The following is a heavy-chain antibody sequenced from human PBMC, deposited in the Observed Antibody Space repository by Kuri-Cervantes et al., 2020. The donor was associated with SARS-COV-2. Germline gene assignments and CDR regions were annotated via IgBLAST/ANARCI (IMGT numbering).Heavy chain of an antibody. V-gene: IGHV3-21*01. J-gene: IGHJ4*02. CDR3: VRGGPRGPLGVVVHLDF. D-gene: IGHD3-3*01. CDR1: GFTFSSYS. CDR2: ISSSSSYI. Sequence: LSLTCAASGFTFSSYSMNWVRQAPEKGLEWVSSISSSSSYIYYADSVKGRFTISRDNSKTTLYLEMTSLTPEDTSIYYCVRGGPRGPLGVVVHLDFWGQGTLVTVSS.